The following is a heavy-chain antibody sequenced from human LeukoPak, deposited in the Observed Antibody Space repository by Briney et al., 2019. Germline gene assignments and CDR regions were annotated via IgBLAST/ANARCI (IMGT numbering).Heavy chain of an antibody. D-gene: IGHD6-19*01. CDR3: AGGAIAVAADGNNWFDP. V-gene: IGHV3-33*01. Sequence: GGSLRLSCAASGFTFSSYGMHWVRQAPGKGLEWVAVIWYDGSNKYYADSVKGRFTISRDNSKNTLYLQMNSLRAEDTAVYYCAGGAIAVAADGNNWFDPWGQGTLVTVSS. CDR2: IWYDGSNK. CDR1: GFTFSSYG. J-gene: IGHJ5*02.